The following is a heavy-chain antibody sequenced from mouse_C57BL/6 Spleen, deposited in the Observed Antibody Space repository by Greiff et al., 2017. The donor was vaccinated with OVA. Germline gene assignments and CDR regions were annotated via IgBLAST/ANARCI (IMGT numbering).Heavy chain of an antibody. D-gene: IGHD1-1*01. V-gene: IGHV1-50*01. CDR2: IDPSDRDN. CDR3: GRNYYGSSEGD. CDR1: GYTFTSYW. J-gene: IGHJ2*01. Sequence: VQLQQPGAELVKPGASVKLSCKASGYTFTSYWMQWVKQRPGQGLEWIGEIDPSDRDNTNNQKFKGKATLTVDPSSSTAYMQLSSLTSEDAAVYYCGRNYYGSSEGDWGQGTTLTVSS.